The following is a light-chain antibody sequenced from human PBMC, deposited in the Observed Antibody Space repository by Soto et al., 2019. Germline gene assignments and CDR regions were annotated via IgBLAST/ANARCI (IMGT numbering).Light chain of an antibody. CDR1: SRDIGGYNY. CDR2: EVS. V-gene: IGLV2-14*01. Sequence: QSALTQPASVSGSPGQSITISCTGTSRDIGGYNYVSWHQQHPGKAPKVIITEVSNRPSGVSDRFSGSKSRNTASLTISGLPAEDEADYYWSSYVNYNTFVIFGGGTKLTVL. J-gene: IGLJ2*01. CDR3: SSYVNYNTFVI.